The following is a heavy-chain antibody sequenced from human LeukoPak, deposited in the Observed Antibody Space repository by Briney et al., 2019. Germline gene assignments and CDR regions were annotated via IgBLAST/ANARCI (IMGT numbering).Heavy chain of an antibody. J-gene: IGHJ6*03. CDR1: GFTFSSYG. CDR3: AKGPGYSYGYATFYYYMDV. Sequence: GGSLRLSCAASGFTFSSYGMHWVRQAPGKGLEWVAFIRYDGSNKYYADSVKGRFTISRENSKNTLYLQMNSLRAEDTAVYYCAKGPGYSYGYATFYYYMDVWGKGTTVTVSS. V-gene: IGHV3-30*02. CDR2: IRYDGSNK. D-gene: IGHD5-18*01.